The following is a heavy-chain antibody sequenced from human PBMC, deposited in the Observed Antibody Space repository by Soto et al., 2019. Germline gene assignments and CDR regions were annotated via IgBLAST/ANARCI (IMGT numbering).Heavy chain of an antibody. V-gene: IGHV3-7*01. J-gene: IGHJ4*01. Sequence: PGGSLRLSCAASGFTFSRYWMSWVRQAPGKGLEWVANIKQDGSEESYVDSVRGRFTVSRDNAKNSLYLQMNSLRAEDTAVYYCVRDVIGFWSGYYTGCFDYWGQGILVTV. D-gene: IGHD3-3*01. CDR1: GFTFSRYW. CDR2: IKQDGSEE. CDR3: VRDVIGFWSGYYTGCFDY.